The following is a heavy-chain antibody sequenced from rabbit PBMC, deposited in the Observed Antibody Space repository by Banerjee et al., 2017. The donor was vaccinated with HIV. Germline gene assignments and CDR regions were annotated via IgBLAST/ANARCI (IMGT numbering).Heavy chain of an antibody. CDR3: ARAPKSYDGMDL. CDR1: GFSFSSSYW. CDR2: IAGGSSGST. Sequence: QEQLVESGGGLVQPEGSLTLTCTASGFSFSSSYWICWVRQAPGKGLEWIACIAGGSSGSTYYASWAKGRFTISKTSSTTVTLQMTSLTAADTATYFCARAPKSYDGMDLWGPGTLVTVS. D-gene: IGHD6-1*01. V-gene: IGHV1S45*01. J-gene: IGHJ6*01.